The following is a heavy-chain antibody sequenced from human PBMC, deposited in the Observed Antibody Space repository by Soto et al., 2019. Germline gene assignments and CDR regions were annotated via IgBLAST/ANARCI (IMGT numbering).Heavy chain of an antibody. CDR3: ARVTHYDILNGTDY. D-gene: IGHD3-9*01. Sequence: GGSPRLSCAASGFTVSSNYMSWVRQAPGKGLEWVSGINWNGGSTRYADSVKGRFTISRDNAKNSLYLQMNSLRAEDTALYYCARVTHYDILNGTDYWGQGTLVTVSS. J-gene: IGHJ4*02. CDR1: GFTVSSNY. V-gene: IGHV3-20*04. CDR2: INWNGGST.